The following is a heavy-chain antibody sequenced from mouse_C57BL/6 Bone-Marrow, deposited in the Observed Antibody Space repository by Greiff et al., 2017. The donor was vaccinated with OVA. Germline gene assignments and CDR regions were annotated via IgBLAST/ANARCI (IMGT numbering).Heavy chain of an antibody. D-gene: IGHD1-1*01. CDR3: TTYGSSPWFAY. J-gene: IGHJ3*01. Sequence: EVKLQESGAELVRPGASVKLSCTASGFNIKDDYMHWVKQRPEQGLEWIGCIDPENGDTEYASKFQGKATITADTSSNTAYLQLSSLTSEDTAVYYCTTYGSSPWFAYWGQGTLVTVSA. V-gene: IGHV14-4*01. CDR1: GFNIKDDY. CDR2: IDPENGDT.